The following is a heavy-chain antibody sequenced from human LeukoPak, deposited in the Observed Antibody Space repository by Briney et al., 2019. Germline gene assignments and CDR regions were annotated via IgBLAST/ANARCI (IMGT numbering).Heavy chain of an antibody. CDR2: IYYSGST. J-gene: IGHJ4*02. CDR1: GGSISSGGYY. D-gene: IGHD5-12*01. V-gene: IGHV4-31*03. CDR3: ARDLGGYSGYDGGFDY. Sequence: PSETLSLTCTVSGGSISSGGYYWSWIRQHPGKGLEWIGYIYYSGSTYYNPSHKSRVTISVDTSKNQFSLKLSSVTAADTAVYYCARDLGGYSGYDGGFDYWGQGTLVTVSS.